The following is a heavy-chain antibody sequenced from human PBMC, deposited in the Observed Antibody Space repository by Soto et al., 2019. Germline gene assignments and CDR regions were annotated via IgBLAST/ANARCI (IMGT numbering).Heavy chain of an antibody. D-gene: IGHD2-15*01. Sequence: QVQLVQSGAEVKKPGASVKVSCKASGYTFTGYYMHWVRQAPGQGLEWMGWINPNSGGTNYAQKFQGWVTMTRDTSISTAYMELSRLRSDDTAVYYCARRHELNCSGGSCYYFDYWGQGTLVTVSS. CDR1: GYTFTGYY. CDR3: ARRHELNCSGGSCYYFDY. J-gene: IGHJ4*02. CDR2: INPNSGGT. V-gene: IGHV1-2*04.